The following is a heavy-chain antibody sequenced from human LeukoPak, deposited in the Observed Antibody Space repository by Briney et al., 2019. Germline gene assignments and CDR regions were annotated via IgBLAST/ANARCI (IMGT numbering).Heavy chain of an antibody. Sequence: ASVEVSCKASGYTFTSYGISWVRQAPGQGLEWMGWISAYNGNTNYAQKLQGRVTMTTDTSTSTAYMELRSLRSDDTAVYYCARGSGSYYYYYMDVWGKGTTVTVSS. CDR3: ARGSGSYYYYYMDV. J-gene: IGHJ6*03. D-gene: IGHD1-26*01. CDR2: ISAYNGNT. CDR1: GYTFTSYG. V-gene: IGHV1-18*01.